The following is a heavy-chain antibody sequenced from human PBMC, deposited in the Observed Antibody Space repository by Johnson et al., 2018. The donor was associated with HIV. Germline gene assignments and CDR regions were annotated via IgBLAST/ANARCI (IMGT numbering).Heavy chain of an antibody. CDR3: ARGVEMATIRDVGDAFDI. D-gene: IGHD5-24*01. CDR1: GFTFSSYG. V-gene: IGHV3-33*08. J-gene: IGHJ3*02. Sequence: HVQLVESGGGVVRPGGSLRLSCEGSGFTFSSYGMHWVRQAPGKGLEWVAVMSYDGSNIYYADFVKGRFHISRDNAKNSLYLQMNSLRAEDTAVYYCARGVEMATIRDVGDAFDIWGQGTMVTVSS. CDR2: MSYDGSNI.